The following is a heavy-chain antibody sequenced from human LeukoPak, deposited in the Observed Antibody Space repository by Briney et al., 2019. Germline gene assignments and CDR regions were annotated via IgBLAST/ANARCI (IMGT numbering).Heavy chain of an antibody. Sequence: ASVKVSCKAFGYSLTNYYVHWVRQAPGQGLEWMGGINPSGGSKSYAQKFQGRITVTRDTYTNTVYMDLSSLRSEDTATYYCARGAPTTRIGAGRFDYWGQGSLLTVAS. CDR1: GYSLTNYY. D-gene: IGHD5-12*01. J-gene: IGHJ4*02. CDR3: ARGAPTTRIGAGRFDY. CDR2: INPSGGSK. V-gene: IGHV1-46*01.